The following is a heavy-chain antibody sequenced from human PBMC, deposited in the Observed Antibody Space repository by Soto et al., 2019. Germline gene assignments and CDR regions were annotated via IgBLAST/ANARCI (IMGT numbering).Heavy chain of an antibody. D-gene: IGHD5-18*01. V-gene: IGHV3-30-3*01. CDR2: ISYDGSNK. Sequence: GGSLRLSCAASGFTFSSYAMSWVRQAPGKGLEWVAVISYDGSNKYYADSVKGRFTISRDNSKNTLYLQMNSLRAEDTAVYYCAREGSMVGGDTAMVFTYYYYYGMDVWGQGTTVTVSS. CDR1: GFTFSSYA. CDR3: AREGSMVGGDTAMVFTYYYYYGMDV. J-gene: IGHJ6*02.